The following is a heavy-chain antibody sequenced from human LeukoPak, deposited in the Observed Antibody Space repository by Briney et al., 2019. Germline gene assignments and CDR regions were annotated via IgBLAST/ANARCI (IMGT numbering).Heavy chain of an antibody. V-gene: IGHV3-23*01. CDR2: ISGSGSST. D-gene: IGHD3-10*01. CDR3: SKDLWFGEILPGSYFDE. J-gene: IGHJ4*02. CDR1: GFTFSSYA. Sequence: PGGSLRLSCAASGFTFSSYAMSWVRQAPGKGLEWVSAISGSGSSTYYADSVKGRFTISRDNSKNTLYLQMNSLRAEDTAVYYCSKDLWFGEILPGSYFDEGGQGTLVTLSS.